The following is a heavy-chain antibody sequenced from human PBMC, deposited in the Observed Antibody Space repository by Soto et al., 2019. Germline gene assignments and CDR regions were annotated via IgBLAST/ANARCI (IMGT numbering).Heavy chain of an antibody. CDR2: ISGSGGST. CDR3: AKDGSSGWVNFLDV. Sequence: EVQLLESGGGLVQPGGSLRLSCAASGFTFSSYAMSWVRQAPGKGLEWVSAISGSGGSTYYADSVKGRFTISRDNSKNTLYLKMNSLRAEDTAVYYCAKDGSSGWVNFLDVWGQGTTVTVSS. V-gene: IGHV3-23*01. D-gene: IGHD6-19*01. CDR1: GFTFSSYA. J-gene: IGHJ6*02.